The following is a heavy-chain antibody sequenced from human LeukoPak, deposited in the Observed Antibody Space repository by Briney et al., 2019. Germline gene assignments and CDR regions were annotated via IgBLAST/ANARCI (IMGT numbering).Heavy chain of an antibody. D-gene: IGHD3-10*01. Sequence: SETLSLTCAVYGGSFSGYYWSWIRQPPGKGLEWIGEINHSGSTNYNPPLKSRVTISVDTSKNQFSLKLSSVTAADTAVYYCARGSRRHYYGSGSSFDYWGQGTLVSVSS. J-gene: IGHJ4*02. CDR1: GGSFSGYY. CDR2: INHSGST. V-gene: IGHV4-34*01. CDR3: ARGSRRHYYGSGSSFDY.